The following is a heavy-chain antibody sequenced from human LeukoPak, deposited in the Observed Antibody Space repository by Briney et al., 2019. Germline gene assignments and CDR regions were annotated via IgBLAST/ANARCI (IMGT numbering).Heavy chain of an antibody. CDR3: AGFGVVINDAFDI. J-gene: IGHJ3*02. CDR2: INPNSGGT. Sequence: ASVKVSCKASGYTFTDYYMHWVRQAPGQGLEWMGWINPNSGGTNYAQKFQGRVTMTRDTSISTAYMELSRLRSDDTAVYYCAGFGVVINDAFDIWGQGTMVTVSS. CDR1: GYTFTDYY. D-gene: IGHD3-3*01. V-gene: IGHV1-2*02.